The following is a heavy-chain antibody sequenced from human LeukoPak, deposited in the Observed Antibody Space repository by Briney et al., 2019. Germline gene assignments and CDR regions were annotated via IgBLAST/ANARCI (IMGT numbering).Heavy chain of an antibody. CDR2: IDWDDDK. CDR1: GFSLSTSGMC. V-gene: IGHV2-70*01. D-gene: IGHD3-16*02. Sequence: SGPALVKPTQTLTLTCTFSGFSLSTSGMCVSWIRQPPGKALEWLALIDWDDDKYYSISLKTRLTISKDTSKNQVVLTMTNMDPVDTATYYCARTPSLRLGELSFDYWGQGTLVTVSS. CDR3: ARTPSLRLGELSFDY. J-gene: IGHJ4*02.